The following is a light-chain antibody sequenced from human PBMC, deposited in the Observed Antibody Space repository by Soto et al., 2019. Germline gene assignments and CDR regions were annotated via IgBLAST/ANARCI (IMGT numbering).Light chain of an antibody. J-gene: IGKJ4*01. Sequence: DSQMTQFPSTLSASVGDRVTITCRAGQSISPWLAWYQQNPGKAPKILISKASTLQSAVPLRFSGSGSGTEFTLTISSLQPDDFATYYCQQYERYPMTFGGGTKVEIK. CDR2: KAS. CDR3: QQYERYPMT. V-gene: IGKV1-5*03. CDR1: QSISPW.